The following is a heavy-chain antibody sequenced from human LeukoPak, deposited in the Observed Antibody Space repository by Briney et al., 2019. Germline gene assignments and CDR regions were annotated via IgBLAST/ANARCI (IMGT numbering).Heavy chain of an antibody. CDR2: IKNKANSYTT. J-gene: IGHJ5*02. CDR1: GFTFSNYY. V-gene: IGHV3-72*01. CDR3: AILYGGEAYNWFDP. D-gene: IGHD4-23*01. Sequence: PGGSLRLSCAASGFTFSNYYMDWVRQAPGKGLDWVGRIKNKANSYTTQYAASVKGRFTISRDDSQNSLYLQMDSLKTEDTAVHYCAILYGGEAYNWFDPWGQGTLVTVSS.